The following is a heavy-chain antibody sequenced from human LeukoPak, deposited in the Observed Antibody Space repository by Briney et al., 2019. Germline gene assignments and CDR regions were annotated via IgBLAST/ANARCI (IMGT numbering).Heavy chain of an antibody. Sequence: GASVKVSCKASGGTFSSYAISWVRQAPGQGLEWMGWINPKSGGTNYAQNFQGRVTMTSDTSISTAYMELSGLRFDDRAVYYCVRDMIAAAGTGAWGQGTLVTVSS. CDR2: INPKSGGT. CDR3: VRDMIAAAGTGA. V-gene: IGHV1-2*02. J-gene: IGHJ5*02. CDR1: GGTFSSYA. D-gene: IGHD6-13*01.